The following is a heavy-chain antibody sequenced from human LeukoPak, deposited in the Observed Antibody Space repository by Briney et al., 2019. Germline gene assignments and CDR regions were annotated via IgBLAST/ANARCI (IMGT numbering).Heavy chain of an antibody. D-gene: IGHD2-8*01. CDR1: GFTFSSYG. Sequence: GGSLRLSCAASGFTFSSYGMHWVRQAQGKGLEWVAYIQNDGSNEQYADSVKGRFSISRDSSKNILYLQMNSLRAEDTAVYYCAKDRCSNGIGCYYYYMDVWGKGTTVTISS. CDR3: AKDRCSNGIGCYYYYMDV. CDR2: IQNDGSNE. J-gene: IGHJ6*03. V-gene: IGHV3-30*02.